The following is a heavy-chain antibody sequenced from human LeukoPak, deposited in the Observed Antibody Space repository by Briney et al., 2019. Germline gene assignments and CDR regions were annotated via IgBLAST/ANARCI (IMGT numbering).Heavy chain of an antibody. J-gene: IGHJ4*02. D-gene: IGHD3-3*01. CDR1: GFTFSSYA. CDR2: ISYDGSNK. Sequence: GGALRLSCAASGFTFSSYAMHGVRQAPGKGLEWVAFISYDGSNKYYADSVKGRFTISRDNAKNTLYLQMNSLRAEDQAVYYFARNHHTCYDFWSGYLWGEGNLVTLSS. CDR3: ARNHHTCYDFWSGYL. V-gene: IGHV3-30-3*01.